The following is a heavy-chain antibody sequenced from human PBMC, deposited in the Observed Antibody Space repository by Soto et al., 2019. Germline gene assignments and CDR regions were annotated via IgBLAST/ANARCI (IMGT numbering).Heavy chain of an antibody. CDR2: MNPNSGNT. CDR1: GYTFTSYD. J-gene: IGHJ5*02. Sequence: GASVKVSCKASGYTFTSYDINWVRQATGQGLEWMGWMNPNSGNTGYAQKFQGRVTVTRNTSISTAYMELSSLRSEDTAVYYCARVVIDFWSGYRSNWFDPWGQGTLVTVSA. V-gene: IGHV1-8*01. CDR3: ARVVIDFWSGYRSNWFDP. D-gene: IGHD3-3*01.